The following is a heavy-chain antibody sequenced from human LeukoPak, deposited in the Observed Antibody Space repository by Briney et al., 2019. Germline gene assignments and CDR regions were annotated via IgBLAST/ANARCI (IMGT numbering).Heavy chain of an antibody. CDR2: INHSGST. V-gene: IGHV4-34*01. Sequence: SETLSLTCTVSGGSFSGYYWSWIRQPPGKGLEWIGEINHSGSTNYNPSLKSRVTISVDTSKNQFSLKLSSVTAADTAVYYCAASTYYDFWSGYGRNYYFDYWGQGTLVTVSS. CDR3: AASTYYDFWSGYGRNYYFDY. D-gene: IGHD3-3*01. J-gene: IGHJ4*02. CDR1: GGSFSGYY.